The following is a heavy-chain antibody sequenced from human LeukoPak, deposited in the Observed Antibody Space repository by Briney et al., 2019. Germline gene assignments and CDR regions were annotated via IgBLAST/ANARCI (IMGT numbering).Heavy chain of an antibody. Sequence: GGSLRLSCAASGFSFDDFAMHWVRQAPGKGLEWVSGITWNGGTIDYADSVKGRSTISRDNAKNSLYLQMNSLRAEDTALYYCATRYASGPIADYWGQGTLVTVSS. J-gene: IGHJ4*02. CDR2: ITWNGGTI. D-gene: IGHD3-10*01. CDR1: GFSFDDFA. CDR3: ATRYASGPIADY. V-gene: IGHV3-9*01.